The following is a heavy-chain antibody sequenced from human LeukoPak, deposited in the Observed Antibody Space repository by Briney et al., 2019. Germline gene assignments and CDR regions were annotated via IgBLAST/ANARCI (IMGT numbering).Heavy chain of an antibody. Sequence: SETLSLTCTVSGDSLTTYYWTWIRQPPGKGLEWIGYIYYSGSTNYNPSLKSRVTISVDTAKNQFSLRLSSVTAADTAVYYCARGIGSGSYSDYWGQGTLVTVSS. CDR1: GDSLTTYY. CDR3: ARGIGSGSYSDY. J-gene: IGHJ4*02. V-gene: IGHV4-59*08. CDR2: IYYSGST. D-gene: IGHD3-10*01.